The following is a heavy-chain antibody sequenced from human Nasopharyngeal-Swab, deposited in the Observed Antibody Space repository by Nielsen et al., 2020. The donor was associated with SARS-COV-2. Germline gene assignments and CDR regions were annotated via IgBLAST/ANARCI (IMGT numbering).Heavy chain of an antibody. J-gene: IGHJ3*02. CDR2: IYYSGST. CDR3: AGEGAGATGAFDI. D-gene: IGHD1-26*01. Sequence: SETLSLTCTVSGGSISSGDYYWSWIRQPPGKGLEWIGYIYYSGSTYYNPSLKSRVTISVDTSKNQFSSKLSSVTAADTAVYYCAGEGAGATGAFDIWGQGTMVTVSS. V-gene: IGHV4-30-4*01. CDR1: GGSISSGDYY.